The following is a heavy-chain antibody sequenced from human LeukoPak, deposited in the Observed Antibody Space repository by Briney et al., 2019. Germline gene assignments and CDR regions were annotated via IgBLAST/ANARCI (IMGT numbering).Heavy chain of an antibody. D-gene: IGHD1-26*01. J-gene: IGHJ6*02. V-gene: IGHV3-23*01. CDR1: GFNFRGYA. CDR2: ISGIGARA. Sequence: GGSLRLSCAASGFNFRGYAMSWVRQAPGKGLEWVSAISGIGARAHYAESVRGRFTISRDNSQNTLHLQMNSLRAEDTAVYYCAKEVVLGETNYYYYGMDVWGQGTTVTVSS. CDR3: AKEVVLGETNYYYYGMDV.